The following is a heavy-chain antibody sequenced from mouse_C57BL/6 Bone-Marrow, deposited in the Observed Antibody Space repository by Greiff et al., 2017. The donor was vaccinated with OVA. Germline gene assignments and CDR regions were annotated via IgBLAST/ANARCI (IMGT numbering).Heavy chain of an antibody. CDR2: SRNKANDYTT. CDR1: GFTFSDFY. CDR3: ARDGNWYFDV. J-gene: IGHJ1*03. Sequence: EVKLMESGGGLVQSGRSLRLSCATSGFTFSDFYMEWVRQAPGKGLEWIAASRNKANDYTTEYSASVKGRFIVSRDTSQSILYLQMNALRAEDTAIYYCARDGNWYFDVWGTGTTVTVSS. V-gene: IGHV7-1*01.